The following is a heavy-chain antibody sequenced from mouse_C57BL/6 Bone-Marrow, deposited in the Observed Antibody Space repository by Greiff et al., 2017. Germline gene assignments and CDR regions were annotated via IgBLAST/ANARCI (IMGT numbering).Heavy chain of an antibody. V-gene: IGHV1-69*01. Sequence: VQLQQPGAELVMPGASVKLSCKASGYTFTSYWMHWVKQRPGQGLEWIGEIDPSDSSAYYNQQFKGKSTLTVDKSSSTAYMPLSSLTSEDSAVYYCARIYDYDVEFAYWGQGPLVTVSA. CDR1: GYTFTSYW. J-gene: IGHJ3*01. CDR2: IDPSDSSA. D-gene: IGHD2-4*01. CDR3: ARIYDYDVEFAY.